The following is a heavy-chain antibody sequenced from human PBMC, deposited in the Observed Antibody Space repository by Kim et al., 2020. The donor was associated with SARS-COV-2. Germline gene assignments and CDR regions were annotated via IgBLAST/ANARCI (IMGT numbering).Heavy chain of an antibody. D-gene: IGHD4-17*01. V-gene: IGHV4-4*09. CDR3: AGGSYGAEI. J-gene: IGHJ3*02. CDR2: GST. Sequence: GSTNYNPSLKSRVTISVDTSKNQFSLKLSSVTAADTAVYYCAGGSYGAEIWGQGTMVTVSS.